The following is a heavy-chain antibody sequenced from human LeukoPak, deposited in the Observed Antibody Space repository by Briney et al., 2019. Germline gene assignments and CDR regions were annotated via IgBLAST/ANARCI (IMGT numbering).Heavy chain of an antibody. CDR3: ARDLSGYYANWFDP. CDR2: ISAYSGNT. V-gene: IGHV1-18*01. CDR1: GYTFTSYG. D-gene: IGHD3-22*01. Sequence: ASVKVSCKASGYTFTSYGISWVRQAPGQGLEWMGWISAYSGNTNYAQKLQGRVTMTIDTSTSTAYMEPRSLRSDDTAVYYCARDLSGYYANWFDPWGQGTLVTVSS. J-gene: IGHJ5*02.